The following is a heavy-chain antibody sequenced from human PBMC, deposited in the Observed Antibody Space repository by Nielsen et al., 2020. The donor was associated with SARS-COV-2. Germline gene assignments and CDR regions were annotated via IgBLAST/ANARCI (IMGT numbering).Heavy chain of an antibody. CDR2: INAGNGNT. V-gene: IGHV1-3*01. CDR3: ARHLRGYIDY. CDR1: GYSFTTYA. J-gene: IGHJ4*02. Sequence: ASVKVSCKASGYSFTTYAIHWARQAPGQRLEWMGWINAGNGNTRYSQKFQGRVTITRDTSASTAYMELSSLRSEDTAVYYCARHLRGYIDYWGQGTLVTVFS.